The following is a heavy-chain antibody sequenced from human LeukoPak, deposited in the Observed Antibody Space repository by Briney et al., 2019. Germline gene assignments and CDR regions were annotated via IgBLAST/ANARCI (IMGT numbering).Heavy chain of an antibody. Sequence: PSETLSLTCTVSGGSISSYYWSWIRQPAGKGLEWIGRIYTSGSTNYNPSLKSRVTISVDTSKNQFSLKLSSVTAADTAVYYCARDLIARDRSSRYFDLWGRGTLVTVFS. J-gene: IGHJ2*01. CDR3: ARDLIARDRSSRYFDL. V-gene: IGHV4-4*07. D-gene: IGHD6-13*01. CDR1: GGSISSYY. CDR2: IYTSGST.